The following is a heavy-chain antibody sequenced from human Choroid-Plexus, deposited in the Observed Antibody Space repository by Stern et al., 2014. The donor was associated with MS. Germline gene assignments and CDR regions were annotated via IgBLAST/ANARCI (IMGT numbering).Heavy chain of an antibody. CDR2: ISTKEGNT. CDR3: ARSGGRF. Sequence: QVQLVQSGPEVKKPGASVKVSCKASGYTFTNYGINWGRQAPGQGLEWMGWISTKEGNTHYAQNIPGRATMTTDKSTIPAYMELRSLRSDDTAVYYCARSGGRFWGRGTLVTVSS. V-gene: IGHV1-18*01. CDR1: GYTFTNYG. J-gene: IGHJ4*02. D-gene: IGHD3-16*01.